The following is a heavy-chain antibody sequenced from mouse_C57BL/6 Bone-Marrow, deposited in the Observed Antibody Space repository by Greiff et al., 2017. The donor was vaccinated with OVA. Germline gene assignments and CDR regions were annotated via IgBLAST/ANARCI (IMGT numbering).Heavy chain of an antibody. Sequence: QVQLQQPGAELVRPGTSVKLSCKASGYTFTNYWMHWVKQRPGQGLEWIGVIAPSDSYINYNQKFKGRATLTVDTSSSTAYMHLSSLTSEDSAVYSVAHYGRRLYLPYWGQGTSLTVSS. CDR3: AHYGRRLYLPY. V-gene: IGHV1-59*01. D-gene: IGHD1-1*01. CDR1: GYTFTNYW. J-gene: IGHJ2*02. CDR2: IAPSDSYI.